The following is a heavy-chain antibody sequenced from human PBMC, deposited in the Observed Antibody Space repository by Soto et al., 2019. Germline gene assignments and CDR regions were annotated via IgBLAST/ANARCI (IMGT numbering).Heavy chain of an antibody. CDR2: ISWNSGSI. V-gene: IGHV3-9*01. D-gene: IGHD6-13*01. Sequence: EVQLVESGGGLVQPGRSLRLSCAASGFTFDDYAMHWVRQAPGKCLEWVSGISWNSGSIGYADSVKGRFTISRDNAKNSLYLQMNSLRAEDTALYYCAKDIAAAGRSSFDYWGQGTLVTVSS. J-gene: IGHJ4*02. CDR1: GFTFDDYA. CDR3: AKDIAAAGRSSFDY.